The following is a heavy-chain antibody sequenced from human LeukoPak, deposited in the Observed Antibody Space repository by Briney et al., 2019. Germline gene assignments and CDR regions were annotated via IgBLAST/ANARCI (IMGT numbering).Heavy chain of an antibody. J-gene: IGHJ4*02. CDR2: TIPIFGTA. CDR1: GGTFSSYA. Sequence: SVKVSCKASGGTFSSYAISWVRQAPGQGLEWMGGTIPIFGTANYAQKFQGRVTITTDESTSTAYMELSSRRSEDTAVYYCARVAYSSSRQYYFDYWGQGTLVTVSS. D-gene: IGHD6-13*01. CDR3: ARVAYSSSRQYYFDY. V-gene: IGHV1-69*05.